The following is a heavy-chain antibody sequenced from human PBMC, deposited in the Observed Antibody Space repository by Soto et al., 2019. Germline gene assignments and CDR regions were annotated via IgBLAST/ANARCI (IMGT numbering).Heavy chain of an antibody. D-gene: IGHD6-6*01. Sequence: PXGTMRGPWAASGSTFSYYSLSWVREAPGKGLEWVSASSVSGGITYYADSVKGRFTISRDNSKTKLYLQMNSLRAEDTAVSYCAKDQNSSLCIYDYFGQGTLVTFSS. CDR3: AKDQNSSLCIYDY. V-gene: IGHV3-23*01. CDR1: GSTFSYYS. CDR2: SSVSGGIT. J-gene: IGHJ4*02.